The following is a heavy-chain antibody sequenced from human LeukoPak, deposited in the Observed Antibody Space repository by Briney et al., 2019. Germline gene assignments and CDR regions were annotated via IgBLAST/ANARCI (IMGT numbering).Heavy chain of an antibody. CDR1: GFTFSSYS. V-gene: IGHV3-21*01. CDR3: ARDFRRHDSSGYYV. Sequence: PGASLRLSCAASGFTFSSYSMNWVRQAPGKGLEWVSSISSSSSYIYYADSVKGRFTISRDNAKNSLYLQMNSLRAEDTAVYYCARDFRRHDSSGYYVWGQGTLVTVSS. CDR2: ISSSSSYI. J-gene: IGHJ4*02. D-gene: IGHD3-22*01.